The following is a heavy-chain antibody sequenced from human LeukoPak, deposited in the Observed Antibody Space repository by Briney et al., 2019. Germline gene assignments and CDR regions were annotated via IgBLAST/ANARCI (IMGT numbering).Heavy chain of an antibody. CDR3: AKAPFWSGYQLDY. CDR2: LSGNGYKT. J-gene: IGHJ4*02. V-gene: IGHV3-23*01. D-gene: IGHD3-3*01. Sequence: GGSLRLSCAASGFAFSTYAMSWVRQAPGKGLEWVSALSGNGYKTYYADSVKGRFTISRDNSKNTLYLQMNSLRAEDTAVYYCAKAPFWSGYQLDYWGQGTLVTVSS. CDR1: GFAFSTYA.